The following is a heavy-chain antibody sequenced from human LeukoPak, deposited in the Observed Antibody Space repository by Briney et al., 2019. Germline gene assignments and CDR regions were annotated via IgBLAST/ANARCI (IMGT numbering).Heavy chain of an antibody. Sequence: GRSLRLSCAASGFTFSDYGMHWVRQAPGKGLEWVALISYDGINRYYADSVKARFTISRDNSKNTLYLQMNSLRAEDTAVYYCAKDRDRGVMIPGDFDYWGQGTLVTVSS. J-gene: IGHJ4*02. V-gene: IGHV3-30*18. D-gene: IGHD3-10*01. CDR3: AKDRDRGVMIPGDFDY. CDR2: ISYDGINR. CDR1: GFTFSDYG.